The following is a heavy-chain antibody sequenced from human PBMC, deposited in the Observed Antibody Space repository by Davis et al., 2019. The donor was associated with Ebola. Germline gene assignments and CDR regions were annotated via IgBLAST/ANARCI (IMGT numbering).Heavy chain of an antibody. CDR1: GYTFSNHG. Sequence: ASVKVSCKTSGYTFSNHGISWVRQGPGQGLEWMGWISGYNGNTNYAQKLQGRVTMTTDTSTSTAYMELRSLRSDDTAVYYCARDWGMVRSAGWFDPWGQGTLVTVSS. CDR3: ARDWGMVRSAGWFDP. V-gene: IGHV1-18*01. J-gene: IGHJ5*02. CDR2: ISGYNGNT. D-gene: IGHD3-10*01.